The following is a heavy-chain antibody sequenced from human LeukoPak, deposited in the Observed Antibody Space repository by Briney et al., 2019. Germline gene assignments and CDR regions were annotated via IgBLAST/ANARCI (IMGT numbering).Heavy chain of an antibody. Sequence: HGESLKISCKGSGYSFTNYWIGWVRQMPGKGLEWMGIIYAGDSATRYSPSFQGQVTISADKSISTAYLQWSSLKASDTAMYYCARPRSNWYSYFDFWCQGTLVTVSS. V-gene: IGHV5-51*01. D-gene: IGHD6-13*01. J-gene: IGHJ4*02. CDR3: ARPRSNWYSYFDF. CDR1: GYSFTNYW. CDR2: IYAGDSAT.